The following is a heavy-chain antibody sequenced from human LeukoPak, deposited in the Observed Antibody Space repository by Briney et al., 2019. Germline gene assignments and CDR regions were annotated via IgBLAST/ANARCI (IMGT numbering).Heavy chain of an antibody. Sequence: SETLSLTCTVSGGSISSYYWSWIRQPPEKGLEWIGYIYYSGSTNYNPSLKSRVTISVDTSKNQFSLKLSSVTAADTAVYYCARAYSSGWYPPRLDYWGQGTLVTVSS. CDR2: IYYSGST. J-gene: IGHJ4*02. CDR1: GGSISSYY. CDR3: ARAYSSGWYPPRLDY. V-gene: IGHV4-59*01. D-gene: IGHD6-19*01.